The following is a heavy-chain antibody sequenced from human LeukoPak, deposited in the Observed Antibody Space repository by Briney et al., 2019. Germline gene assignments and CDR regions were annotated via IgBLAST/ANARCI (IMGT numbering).Heavy chain of an antibody. CDR3: ARFGVDYDMDV. CDR2: IHYTGKP. D-gene: IGHD3-16*01. CDR1: DDSFSSHY. Sequence: SETLSLTCAVSDDSFSSHYWTWIRQPPGKGLEWIGQIHYTGKPDYNPSLKSRITISVDTSKNQVSLQVSSVTAADSAIYYCARFGVDYDMDVWGHGTTVTVFS. J-gene: IGHJ6*02. V-gene: IGHV4-59*11.